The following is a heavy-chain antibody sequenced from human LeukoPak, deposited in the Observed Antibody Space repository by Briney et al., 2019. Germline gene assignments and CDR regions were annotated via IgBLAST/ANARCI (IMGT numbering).Heavy chain of an antibody. CDR3: AKHLGSHSFLFYYMDV. CDR1: EFSISHYA. J-gene: IGHJ6*03. Sequence: GGSLRLSCTASEFSISHYAMSWVRQAPGKGLEWVSADTSSTTSTYYASSVRGRFTISRDNSMNTLYLQMNSLRADDTAVYYCAKHLGSHSFLFYYMDVWGKGTSVIVSS. CDR2: DTSSTTST. D-gene: IGHD2-21*01. V-gene: IGHV3-23*01.